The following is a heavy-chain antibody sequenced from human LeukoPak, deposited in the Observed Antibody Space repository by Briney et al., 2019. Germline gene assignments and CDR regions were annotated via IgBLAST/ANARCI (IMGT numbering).Heavy chain of an antibody. CDR2: ISGSGGST. V-gene: IGHV3-23*01. J-gene: IGHJ4*02. Sequence: PGGSLRLSCAASGFTFSSYAMSWVRQAPGKGLEWVSAISGSGGSTYYADSVKGRFTISRDNSKNTLYLQMNSLRAEDTAVYYCAVLGRGSGSYYNNEDDYWGQGTLVTVSS. CDR1: GFTFSSYA. D-gene: IGHD3-10*01. CDR3: AVLGRGSGSYYNNEDDY.